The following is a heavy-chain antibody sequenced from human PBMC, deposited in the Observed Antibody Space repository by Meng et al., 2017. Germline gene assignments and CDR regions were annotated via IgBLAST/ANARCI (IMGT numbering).Heavy chain of an antibody. CDR3: ARSLTVTTVWFDP. Sequence: QLQLKEYGPGRVKPSQHLYLTCTVSGGSISSGGYYWSWIRQHPGKGLEWIGYIYYSGSTYYNPSLKSRVTISVDTSKNQFSLKLSSVTAADTAVYYCARSLTVTTVWFDPWGQGTLVTVSS. CDR1: GGSISSGGYY. D-gene: IGHD4-17*01. V-gene: IGHV4-31*03. CDR2: IYYSGST. J-gene: IGHJ5*02.